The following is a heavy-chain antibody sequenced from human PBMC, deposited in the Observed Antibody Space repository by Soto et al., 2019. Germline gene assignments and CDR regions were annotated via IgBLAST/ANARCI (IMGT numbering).Heavy chain of an antibody. CDR3: AKDRGDGYNGDYYGMDV. CDR1: GFTFSSYA. Sequence: EVQLLESGGGLVQPGGSLRLSCAASGFTFSSYAMSWVRQAPGKGLEWVSAISGSGGSTYYADSVKGRFTISRDNSKNTLYLQMNSLRAEDTAVYYCAKDRGDGYNGDYYGMDVWGQGTTVTVSS. D-gene: IGHD5-12*01. J-gene: IGHJ6*02. CDR2: ISGSGGST. V-gene: IGHV3-23*01.